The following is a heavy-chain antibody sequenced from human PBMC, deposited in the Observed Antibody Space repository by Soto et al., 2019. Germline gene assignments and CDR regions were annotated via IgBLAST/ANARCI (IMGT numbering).Heavy chain of an antibody. V-gene: IGHV1-69*05. CDR3: ASARGSCWYNWFDT. D-gene: IGHD1-26*01. CDR2: IIPLFGTR. CDR1: GGTFSSYG. Sequence: SVKVSRQSTGGTFSSYGISWVRQARGQGVEWMGGIIPLFGTRNYGHRFTSTVTITTDESMSTVYMELSGLRSEDTSMYYCASARGSCWYNWFDTWGQGTLVTVSS. J-gene: IGHJ5*02.